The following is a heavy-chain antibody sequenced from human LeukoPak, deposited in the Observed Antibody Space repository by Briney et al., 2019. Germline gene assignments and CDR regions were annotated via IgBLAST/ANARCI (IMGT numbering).Heavy chain of an antibody. CDR3: ARSSGYLFDP. V-gene: IGHV4-39*01. D-gene: IGHD3-22*01. Sequence: PSETLSLTCTVSGGSISSSSYHWGWIRQPPGKGLEWIGSIYYSATTYYNPSLKSRVSISVDTSKNQFSLKLSSVSAADTAVYYCARSSGYLFDPWGQGILVTVSS. CDR1: GGSISSSSYH. J-gene: IGHJ5*02. CDR2: IYYSATT.